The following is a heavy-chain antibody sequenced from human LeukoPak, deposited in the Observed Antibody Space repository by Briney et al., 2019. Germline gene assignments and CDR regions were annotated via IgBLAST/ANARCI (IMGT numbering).Heavy chain of an antibody. Sequence: GGSLRLSCPASEFNFKNYAMSWVRQAPGKGLEWVSFISESGDITYYADSVKGRFTISRDNAKNTLYLQLNSLRVEDTAVYFCANDYGLGTYSRYWGQGTLVTVSS. J-gene: IGHJ4*02. CDR2: ISESGDIT. CDR3: ANDYGLGTYSRY. V-gene: IGHV3-23*01. D-gene: IGHD3-10*01. CDR1: EFNFKNYA.